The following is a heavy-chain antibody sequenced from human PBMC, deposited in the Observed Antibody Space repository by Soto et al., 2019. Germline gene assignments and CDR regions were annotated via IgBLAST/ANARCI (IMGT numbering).Heavy chain of an antibody. CDR2: IYYSGST. Sequence: QVQLQESGPGLVKPSQTLSLTCTVSGGSISSGGYYWSWIRQHPGKGLEWIGYIYYSGSTYYNPSLKSRGTVSVAPATKLFSLKRSFVTVARTAGEDCASDSCGSLGVAYWGQGTLVTVSS. D-gene: IGHD5-18*01. CDR1: GGSISSGGYY. V-gene: IGHV4-31*03. CDR3: ASDSCGSLGVAY. J-gene: IGHJ4*02.